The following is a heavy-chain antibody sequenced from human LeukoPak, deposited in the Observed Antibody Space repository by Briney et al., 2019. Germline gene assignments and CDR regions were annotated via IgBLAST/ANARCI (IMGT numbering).Heavy chain of an antibody. D-gene: IGHD2-2*01. Sequence: PGGSLRLSCAASGFTFSSYSMNWVRQAPGKGLEWVSYISSSSSTIYYADSVKGRFSISRDNAKNSLYLQMNSLRAEDTAVYYCARLRWDIVVVPAAVFDYWGQGTLVTVSS. CDR2: ISSSSSTI. CDR3: ARLRWDIVVVPAAVFDY. V-gene: IGHV3-48*01. CDR1: GFTFSSYS. J-gene: IGHJ4*02.